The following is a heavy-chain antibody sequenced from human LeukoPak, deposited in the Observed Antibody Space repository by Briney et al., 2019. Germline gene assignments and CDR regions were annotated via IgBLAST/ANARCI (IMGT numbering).Heavy chain of an antibody. Sequence: QTGGSQRLSCEASGFRFTSYGMHWVRQAPGSGLEWVAFIRYDESEKHYADSVKGRFTISRDSSKNTLSLQMSFLRHEDTAVYYCARDPWSRGFVAYDLSDWFNPWGQGTLVTVSS. V-gene: IGHV3-30*02. D-gene: IGHD3-3*01. CDR1: GFRFTSYG. CDR2: IRYDESEK. J-gene: IGHJ5*02. CDR3: ARDPWSRGFVAYDLSDWFNP.